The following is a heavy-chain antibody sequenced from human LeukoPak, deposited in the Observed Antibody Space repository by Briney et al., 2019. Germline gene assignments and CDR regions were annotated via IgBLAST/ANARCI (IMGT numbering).Heavy chain of an antibody. D-gene: IGHD4-17*01. CDR1: GFTFSSYS. Sequence: PGGSLRLSCAASGFTFSSYSMNWVRQAPGKGLEWVSSISSSSSYIYYADSVKGRFTISRDNAKNSLYLQMNSLRAEDTAVYYCAREHDYGDREYFQHWGQGTLVTVSS. V-gene: IGHV3-21*01. CDR3: AREHDYGDREYFQH. J-gene: IGHJ1*01. CDR2: ISSSSSYI.